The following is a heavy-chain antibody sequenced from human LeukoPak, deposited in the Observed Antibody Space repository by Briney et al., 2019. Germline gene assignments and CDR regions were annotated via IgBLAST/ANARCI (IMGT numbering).Heavy chain of an antibody. CDR3: STGSGHAFDI. Sequence: PGGSLRPPCAASGFTFSSYWMHWVRQVPEKGLVWVSRINSDGSSTSYADSVKGRFTISRDNAKNTLYVQMNSLRAEDTAVYYCSTGSGHAFDIWGRGTMVTVSS. CDR1: GFTFSSYW. J-gene: IGHJ3*02. V-gene: IGHV3-74*01. D-gene: IGHD3-10*01. CDR2: INSDGSST.